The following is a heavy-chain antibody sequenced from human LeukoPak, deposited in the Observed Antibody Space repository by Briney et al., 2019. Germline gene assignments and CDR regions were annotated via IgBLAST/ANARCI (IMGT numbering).Heavy chain of an antibody. D-gene: IGHD6-13*01. CDR3: AREDYISSWYPHYYMDV. V-gene: IGHV3-21*01. CDR1: GFTFSSYA. Sequence: GGSLRLSCAASGFTFSSYAMHWVRQAPGKGLEWVSFIYSDNTHYSDSVKGRFTISRDNAKNSLYLQMNSLRAEDTAVYYCAREDYISSWYPHYYMDVWGKGTTVTISS. J-gene: IGHJ6*03. CDR2: IYSDNT.